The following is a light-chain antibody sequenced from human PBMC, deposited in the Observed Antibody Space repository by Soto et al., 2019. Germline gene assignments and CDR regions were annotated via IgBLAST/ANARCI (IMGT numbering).Light chain of an antibody. V-gene: IGKV1-39*01. CDR1: QSISGF. CDR3: QQSYSTPQT. CDR2: AAS. J-gene: IGKJ1*01. Sequence: DIQMTQSPSSLSAFVGDRVTITCRASQSISGFLNWYQQKPGKAPKLLIYAASSLQSGVPSRFSGSGSGTYFTLTINSLQPEDFATYYCQQSYSTPQTFGQGTK.